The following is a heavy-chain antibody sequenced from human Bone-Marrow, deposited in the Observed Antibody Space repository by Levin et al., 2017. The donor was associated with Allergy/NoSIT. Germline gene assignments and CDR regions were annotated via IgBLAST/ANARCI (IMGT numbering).Heavy chain of an antibody. Sequence: GSLRLSCAVSGYSISSGYYWGWIRQPPGKGLEWIGSIYHSGSTYYNPSLKSRVTISVDTTKNQFSLKLSSVTAADTAVYYCARDCSSTSCYDYWGQGTLVTVSS. D-gene: IGHD2-2*01. CDR2: IYHSGST. CDR1: GYSISSGYY. J-gene: IGHJ4*02. V-gene: IGHV4-38-2*02. CDR3: ARDCSSTSCYDY.